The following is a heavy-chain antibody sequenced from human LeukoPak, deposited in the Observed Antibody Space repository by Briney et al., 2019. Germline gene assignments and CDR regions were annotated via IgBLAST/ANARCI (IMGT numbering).Heavy chain of an antibody. CDR3: AKGEVYYDSSGYPEY. V-gene: IGHV3-30*18. CDR2: ISDDGSSK. D-gene: IGHD3-22*01. J-gene: IGHJ4*02. Sequence: GRSLRLSCAASGFTFSSYGMHWVRQAPGKGLEWVAAISDDGSSKYYADSVKGRFTISRDKSKNTLYLQMNSLRAEDTAVYYCAKGEVYYDSSGYPEYWGQGTLVTVSS. CDR1: GFTFSSYG.